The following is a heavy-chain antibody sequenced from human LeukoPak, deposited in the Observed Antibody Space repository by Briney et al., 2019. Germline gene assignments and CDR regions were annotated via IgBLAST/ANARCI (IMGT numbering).Heavy chain of an antibody. J-gene: IGHJ4*02. CDR2: IRYDGSNK. D-gene: IGHD3-9*01. CDR1: GFTFSSYG. Sequence: PGGSLRLSCAASGFTFSSYGMHWVRQAPGKGLEWVAFIRYDGSNKYYADSVKGRFTISRDNSKNTLYLQMNSLRAEDTAVYYCAKDYDILTGSMSPNFDYWGQGTLVTVSS. V-gene: IGHV3-30*02. CDR3: AKDYDILTGSMSPNFDY.